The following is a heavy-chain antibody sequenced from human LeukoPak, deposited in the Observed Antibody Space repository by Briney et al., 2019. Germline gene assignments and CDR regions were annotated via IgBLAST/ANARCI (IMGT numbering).Heavy chain of an antibody. D-gene: IGHD5-24*01. CDR2: MYHSGDT. CDR3: ARGIRWIQPYYYYMDV. J-gene: IGHJ6*03. CDR1: SGSIRSYY. Sequence: KPSETLSLNCTVSSGSIRSYYWTWIRQPPGKGLEWIGYMYHSGDTRYNPSLKSRVTISVDTSRHQFSLRLNSVTAADTAVYYCARGIRWIQPYYYYMDVWGKGTTVTVSS. V-gene: IGHV4-59*01.